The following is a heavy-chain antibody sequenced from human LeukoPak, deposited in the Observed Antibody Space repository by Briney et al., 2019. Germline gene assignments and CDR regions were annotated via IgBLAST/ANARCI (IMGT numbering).Heavy chain of an antibody. V-gene: IGHV4-59*01. CDR2: IYYSGST. CDR3: ARVNKIDCGDYSEYFQH. J-gene: IGHJ1*01. D-gene: IGHD4-17*01. CDR1: GGSISSYY. Sequence: PSETLSLTCTVSGGSISSYYWSWIRQPPGKGLEWIGYIYYSGSTNYNPSLKSRVTISVDTSKNQFSLKLSSVTAADTAVYYCARVNKIDCGDYSEYFQHWGQGTLVTVSS.